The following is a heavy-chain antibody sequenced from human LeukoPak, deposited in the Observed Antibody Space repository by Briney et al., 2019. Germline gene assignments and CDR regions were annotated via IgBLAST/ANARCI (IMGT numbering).Heavy chain of an antibody. D-gene: IGHD6-13*01. CDR1: GGSISSSSYY. Sequence: TSETLSLTCTVSGGSISSSSYYWGWIRQPPGKGLEWIGCIYYSGSTYYNPSLKSRVTISVDTSKNQFSLKLSSVTAADTAVYYCARDEAAARSFDYWGQGTLVTVSS. J-gene: IGHJ4*02. CDR3: ARDEAAARSFDY. CDR2: IYYSGST. V-gene: IGHV4-39*07.